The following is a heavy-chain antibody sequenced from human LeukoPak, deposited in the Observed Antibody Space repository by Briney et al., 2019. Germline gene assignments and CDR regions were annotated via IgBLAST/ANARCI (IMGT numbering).Heavy chain of an antibody. Sequence: ASVKVSCKTSGYTFTNYYLHWVRQAPGQGLEWMGIINPSGGSTSYAQKFQGRVTMTTNTRTSTVYMELRSLRSDDTAVYYCARDRSDQRYSSGWYYFDYWGQGTTVTVSS. D-gene: IGHD6-19*01. CDR2: INPSGGST. V-gene: IGHV1-46*01. CDR1: GYTFTNYY. J-gene: IGHJ4*03. CDR3: ARDRSDQRYSSGWYYFDY.